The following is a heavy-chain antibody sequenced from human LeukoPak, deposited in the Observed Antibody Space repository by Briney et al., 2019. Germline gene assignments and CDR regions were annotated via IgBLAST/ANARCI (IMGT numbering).Heavy chain of an antibody. Sequence: PGGSLRLSCAASGFTFSSYEMNWVRQAPGKGLEWVSYISSSGSTIYYADSVKGRFTISRDNAKNSLYLQMNSLRAEDTAVYYCACGSGWHRGLIDYWGQETLVTVSS. CDR3: ACGSGWHRGLIDY. CDR2: ISSSGSTI. D-gene: IGHD6-19*01. J-gene: IGHJ4*02. CDR1: GFTFSSYE. V-gene: IGHV3-48*03.